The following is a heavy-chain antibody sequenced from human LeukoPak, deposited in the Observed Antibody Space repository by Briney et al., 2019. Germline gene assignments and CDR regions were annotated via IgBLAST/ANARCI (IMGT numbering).Heavy chain of an antibody. J-gene: IGHJ4*02. Sequence: GESLKISCQVSGYIFTNYWIGWVRQMPGKGLESMGIIYPADSDTTYSPSFQEQVTISADKSISTVYLQWSSLKASDTAMYYCARQSRDGSETRGYYFDYWGPGTQVAVSS. D-gene: IGHD3-10*01. CDR2: IYPADSDT. V-gene: IGHV5-51*01. CDR1: GYIFTNYW. CDR3: ARQSRDGSETRGYYFDY.